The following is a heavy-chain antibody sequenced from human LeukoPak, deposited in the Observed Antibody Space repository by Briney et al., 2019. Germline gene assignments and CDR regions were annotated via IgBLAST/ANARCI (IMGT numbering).Heavy chain of an antibody. CDR2: ISYDGSNK. Sequence: GRSLRLSCAASGFTFSSYGMHWVRQAPGKGLDLVAVISYDGSNKYYADSMKGRFTISRDNSKDTLYLQMNSLRAEDTAVYYCARGRERWELLYGVLDPWGQGTLVTVSS. D-gene: IGHD1-26*01. CDR3: ARGRERWELLYGVLDP. CDR1: GFTFSSYG. V-gene: IGHV3-30*03. J-gene: IGHJ5*02.